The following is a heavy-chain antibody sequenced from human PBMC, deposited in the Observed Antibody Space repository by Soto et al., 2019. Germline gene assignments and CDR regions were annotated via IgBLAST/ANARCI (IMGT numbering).Heavy chain of an antibody. CDR2: INHIGSA. Sequence: ESLSLTCAVSGGSFSGHYLSWIRQSPGKGLEWIGDINHIGSATYGQSVKSRVTISLDTSKNQFSLTLSAVTAADTAMYYCSTRAYDTNGYYRFDPWGQGTLVTVSS. CDR1: GGSFSGHY. D-gene: IGHD3-22*01. CDR3: STRAYDTNGYYRFDP. V-gene: IGHV4-34*01. J-gene: IGHJ5*01.